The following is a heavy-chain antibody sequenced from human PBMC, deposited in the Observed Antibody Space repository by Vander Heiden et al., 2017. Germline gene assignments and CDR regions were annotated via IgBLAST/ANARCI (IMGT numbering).Heavy chain of an antibody. CDR3: ARDNDILTGYYRRTHFGY. V-gene: IGHV3-21*01. Sequence: EVQLVESGGGLVKPGGSLRLSCAPSGFTFSSYSMNWVRQAPGEGLEWVSTISSSSTYIYYADSVKGRFTISRDKAKNSLCLQMNSLRAEDTAVYYCARDNDILTGYYRRTHFGYWGQGTLVTVSS. CDR1: GFTFSSYS. J-gene: IGHJ4*02. CDR2: ISSSSTYI. D-gene: IGHD3-9*01.